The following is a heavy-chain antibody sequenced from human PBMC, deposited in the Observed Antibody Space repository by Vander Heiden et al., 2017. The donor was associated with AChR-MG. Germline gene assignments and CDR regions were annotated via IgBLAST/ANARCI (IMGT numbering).Heavy chain of an antibody. J-gene: IGHJ6*03. CDR3: ARSQLGHIPRGDYYYYYMDV. CDR2: IAYDGSNK. D-gene: IGHD6-6*01. V-gene: IGHV3-30-3*01. CDR1: GFNFSSYA. Sequence: QVQLVESGGGVVQPGRSLRLSCAAPGFNFSSYAMHWVRQAPGKGLEWVTVIAYDGSNKYYADAVKGRFTISRDNSKNTLFLQMNSLRAEDTAVYYCARSQLGHIPRGDYYYYYMDVWGEGTTVTVSS.